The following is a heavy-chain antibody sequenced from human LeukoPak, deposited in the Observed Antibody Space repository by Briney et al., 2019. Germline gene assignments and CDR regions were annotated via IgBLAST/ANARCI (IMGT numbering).Heavy chain of an antibody. D-gene: IGHD6-6*01. CDR2: ISGSSTTT. J-gene: IGHJ4*02. V-gene: IGHV3-23*01. CDR1: GFTFSSYA. CDR3: AKLGQLVPEN. Sequence: GGSLRLSCAASGFTFSSYAMAWVRQAPGKGLEWVSTISGSSTTTYYADSVKGRFTISRDNTENALSLQMNSLRVEDTAVYYCAKLGQLVPENWGQGALVTFSS.